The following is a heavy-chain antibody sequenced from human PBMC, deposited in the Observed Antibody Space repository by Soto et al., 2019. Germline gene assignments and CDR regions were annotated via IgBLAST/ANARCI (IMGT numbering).Heavy chain of an antibody. V-gene: IGHV1-69*13. CDR3: ARDATAYCGGDCPEYFQH. Sequence: GASVKVSCKASGCTFSSYAISWVRQAPGQVLEWMGGIIPIFGTANYAQKFQGRVTITADESTSTAYMELSSLRSEDTAVYYCARDATAYCGGDCPEYFQHWGQGTLVTVSS. CDR1: GCTFSSYA. CDR2: IIPIFGTA. J-gene: IGHJ1*01. D-gene: IGHD2-21*02.